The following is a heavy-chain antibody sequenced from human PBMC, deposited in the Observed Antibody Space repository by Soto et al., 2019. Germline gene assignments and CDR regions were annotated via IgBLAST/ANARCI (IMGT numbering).Heavy chain of an antibody. CDR1: GFTFTNYA. J-gene: IGHJ4*02. CDR3: ATRIAPTGRYFFDS. D-gene: IGHD6-13*01. V-gene: IGHV3-23*01. CDR2: ISGSGGST. Sequence: PGGSLRLSCAASGFTFTNYAMSWVRQAPGKGLEWVSVISGSGGSTYYADSVKGRFTISRDNSKNTLYLQMISLGAEDTAVYFCATRIAPTGRYFFDSWGQGTRVTVSS.